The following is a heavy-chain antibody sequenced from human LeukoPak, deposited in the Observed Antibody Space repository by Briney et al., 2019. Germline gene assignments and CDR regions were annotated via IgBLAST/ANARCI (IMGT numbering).Heavy chain of an antibody. Sequence: SETLSLTCGISGGSVSDYCWSWIRQTPGEGLEWIGEINQSGSPKYNPSLKSRVAIFVDTSSNQLSLNVTSVTAADTAVYYCVRGLVKKLVRRQIYYYMDVWGKGTTVIVSS. V-gene: IGHV4-34*01. CDR3: VRGLVKKLVRRQIYYYMDV. J-gene: IGHJ6*03. CDR2: INQSGSP. CDR1: GGSVSDYC. D-gene: IGHD6-6*01.